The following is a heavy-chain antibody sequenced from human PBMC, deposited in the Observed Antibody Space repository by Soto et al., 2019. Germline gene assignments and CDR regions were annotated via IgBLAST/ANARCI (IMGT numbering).Heavy chain of an antibody. J-gene: IGHJ6*02. CDR3: ARDPTLHPAYGMDV. D-gene: IGHD4-4*01. CDR2: IYYSGST. Sequence: QVQLQESGPGLVKPSQTLSLTCTVSGGSISSGGYYWSWIRQHPGKGLEWIGYIYYSGSTYYNPSLKSRVTISVNTSKNQFSLKLSSVTAADTAVYYCARDPTLHPAYGMDVWGQGTTVTVSS. V-gene: IGHV4-31*03. CDR1: GGSISSGGYY.